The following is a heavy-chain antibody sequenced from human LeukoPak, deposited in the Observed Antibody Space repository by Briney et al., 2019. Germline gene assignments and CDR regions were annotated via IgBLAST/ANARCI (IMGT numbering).Heavy chain of an antibody. J-gene: IGHJ4*02. CDR1: GFTSSSYG. Sequence: GGSLRLSCVVSGFTSSSYGMSWVRQAPDKGLEWVAVISYDGSNKYYADSVKGRFTISRDNSKNTLYLQMNSLRAEDTAVYYCAKGNRAAMVLDYWGQGTLVTVSS. CDR3: AKGNRAAMVLDY. D-gene: IGHD5-18*01. V-gene: IGHV3-30*18. CDR2: ISYDGSNK.